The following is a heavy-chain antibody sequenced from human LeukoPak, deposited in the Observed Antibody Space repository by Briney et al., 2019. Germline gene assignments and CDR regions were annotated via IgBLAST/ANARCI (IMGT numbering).Heavy chain of an antibody. D-gene: IGHD6-13*01. CDR3: AAPAGTEAFDI. J-gene: IGHJ3*02. V-gene: IGHV1-2*06. CDR2: INPNSGGA. CDR1: GYTFTGYY. Sequence: GASVKVSCKASGYTFTGYYMHWVRQAPGQGLEWMGRINPNSGGANYAQKFQGRVTMTRDTSFITAYMELSRLRSDDTAVYYCAAPAGTEAFDIWGQGTMVTVSS.